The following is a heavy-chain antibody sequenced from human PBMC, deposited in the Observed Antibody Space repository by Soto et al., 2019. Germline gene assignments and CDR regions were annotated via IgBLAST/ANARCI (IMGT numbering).Heavy chain of an antibody. D-gene: IGHD6-13*01. CDR2: ISYDGSNK. CDR3: AKAFGYSSS. V-gene: IGHV3-30*18. J-gene: IGHJ4*02. Sequence: GGSLRLSCAASGFTFSSYGMHWVRQAPGKGLEWVAVISYDGSNKYYADSVKGRFTISRDNSKNTLYLQMNSLRAEDTAVYYCAKAFGYSSSWGQGTLVTVSS. CDR1: GFTFSSYG.